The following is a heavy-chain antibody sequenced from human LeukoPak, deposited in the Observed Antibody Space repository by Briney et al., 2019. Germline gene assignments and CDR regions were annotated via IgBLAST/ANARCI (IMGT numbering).Heavy chain of an antibody. D-gene: IGHD1-26*01. V-gene: IGHV4-39*01. J-gene: IGHJ4*02. CDR3: ARRLKWELCFDY. CDR1: GGSISSYY. Sequence: PSETLSLTCTVSGGSISSYYWSWIRQPPGKGLEWIGSIYYSGSTYYNPSLKSRVTISVDTSKNQFSLKLSSVTAADTAVYYCARRLKWELCFDYWGQGTLVTVSS. CDR2: IYYSGST.